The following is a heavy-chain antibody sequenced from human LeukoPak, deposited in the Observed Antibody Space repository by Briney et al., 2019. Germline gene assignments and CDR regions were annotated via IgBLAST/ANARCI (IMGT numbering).Heavy chain of an antibody. CDR2: MYSGGNT. Sequence: GGSLRLSCAASGFSVSSYYMDWVRQAPGKGLEWVSVMYSGGNTQYADSVKGRFAISRDDSKNTLHLQMNSMKAEDTAVYYCARARSRCTNGVCRSDYYYMDVWGKGTTVTVSS. V-gene: IGHV3-66*02. J-gene: IGHJ6*03. CDR1: GFSVSSYY. CDR3: ARARSRCTNGVCRSDYYYMDV. D-gene: IGHD2-8*01.